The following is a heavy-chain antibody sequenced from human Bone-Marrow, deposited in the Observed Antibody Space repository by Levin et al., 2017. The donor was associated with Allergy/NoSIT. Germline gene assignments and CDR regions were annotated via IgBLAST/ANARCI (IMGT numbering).Heavy chain of an antibody. V-gene: IGHV3-23*01. CDR1: GFPFSNYA. Sequence: PGGSLRLSCAASGFPFSNYAMSWVRQAPGKGLEWVSTISRTGYSTYYADSVKGRFTISRDNSKSTLYLQLSILSAEDTAIYYCAKEWCTIDKCDFYYYGLDVWGPGTTVTVSS. J-gene: IGHJ6*02. D-gene: IGHD2-8*02. CDR3: AKEWCTIDKCDFYYYGLDV. CDR2: ISRTGYST.